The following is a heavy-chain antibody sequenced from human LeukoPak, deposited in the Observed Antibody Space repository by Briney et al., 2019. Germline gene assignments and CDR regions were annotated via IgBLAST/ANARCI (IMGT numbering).Heavy chain of an antibody. CDR3: AKVRYYGSGSYSY. CDR2: ISGSGGST. CDR1: GFTFSSYA. D-gene: IGHD3-10*01. V-gene: IGHV3-23*01. J-gene: IGHJ4*02. Sequence: GGSLRLSCTASGFTFSSYAMSWVRQAPGKGLEWVSAISGSGGSTYYADSVKGRFTISRDNSKNTLYLQMNSLRAEDTAVYYCAKVRYYGSGSYSYWGQGTLVTVSS.